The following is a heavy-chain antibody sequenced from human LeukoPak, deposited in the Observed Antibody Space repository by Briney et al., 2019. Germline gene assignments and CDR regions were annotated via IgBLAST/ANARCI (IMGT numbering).Heavy chain of an antibody. CDR3: ARARKELLWFGESRNNKRETTGGMDV. CDR1: GGSFSGYY. Sequence: PSETLSLTCAVYGGSFSGYYWSWIRQPPGKGLEWIGEINHSGSTNYNPSLKSRVTISVDTSKNQFSLKLSSVTAADTAVYYCARARKELLWFGESRNNKRETTGGMDVWGQGTTVTVSS. V-gene: IGHV4-34*01. J-gene: IGHJ6*02. D-gene: IGHD3-10*01. CDR2: INHSGST.